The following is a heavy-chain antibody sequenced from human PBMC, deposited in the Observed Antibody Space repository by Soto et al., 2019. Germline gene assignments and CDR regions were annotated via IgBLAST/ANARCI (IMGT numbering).Heavy chain of an antibody. CDR2: IYPGDSDT. CDR1: GYSFTSYW. V-gene: IGHV5-51*01. J-gene: IGHJ3*02. D-gene: IGHD2-15*01. CDR3: ARCTRYSSGGSCYSDAFDI. Sequence: GESLKISCKGSGYSFTSYWIGWVRQMPGKGLEWMGIIYPGDSDTRYSPSFQGQVTISADKSISTTYLQWSSLKASDTAMYYCARCTRYSSGGSCYSDAFDIWGQGTMVTVSS.